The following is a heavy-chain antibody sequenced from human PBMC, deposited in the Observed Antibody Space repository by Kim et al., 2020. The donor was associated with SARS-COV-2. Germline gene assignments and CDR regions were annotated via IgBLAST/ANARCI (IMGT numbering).Heavy chain of an antibody. CDR1: GFSFDDHA. J-gene: IGHJ4*02. Sequence: GGSLRLSCAGSGFSFDDHALHWVRQAPGEGLEWVAGLNWNSDAVGYADSVKGRFTVSRDNAKNSLYLQMNSLTPEDTALYYCAKGFRSGYYFYFDSWGQGTLVTVSS. V-gene: IGHV3-9*01. CDR2: LNWNSDAV. D-gene: IGHD3-22*01. CDR3: AKGFRSGYYFYFDS.